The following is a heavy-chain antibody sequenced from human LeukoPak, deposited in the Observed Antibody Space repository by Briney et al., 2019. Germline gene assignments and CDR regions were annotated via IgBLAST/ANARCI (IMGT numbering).Heavy chain of an antibody. Sequence: SVKVSCKASGGIFSSYAISWVRQAPGQGLEWMGGIIPVFATANYAQKFQGRVTITADKPTSTAYMELSSLRSEDTAVYYCASSGWYSEIDYFYYMDVWGNGTTVTVSS. V-gene: IGHV1-69*06. CDR2: IIPVFATA. CDR1: GGIFSSYA. D-gene: IGHD6-19*01. CDR3: ASSGWYSEIDYFYYMDV. J-gene: IGHJ6*03.